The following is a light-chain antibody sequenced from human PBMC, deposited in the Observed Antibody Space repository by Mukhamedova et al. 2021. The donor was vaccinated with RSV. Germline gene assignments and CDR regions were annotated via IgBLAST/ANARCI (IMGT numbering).Light chain of an antibody. CDR1: QSISTY. Sequence: GDRVTITCRASQSISTYLNWYQQKPGKAPKVLIYGASNLESGVPSRFSGSGSGTDFTLTISSLQPEDFATYYCQQTSSTPITFGQG. V-gene: IGKV1-39*01. CDR3: QQTSSTPIT. CDR2: GAS. J-gene: IGKJ5*01.